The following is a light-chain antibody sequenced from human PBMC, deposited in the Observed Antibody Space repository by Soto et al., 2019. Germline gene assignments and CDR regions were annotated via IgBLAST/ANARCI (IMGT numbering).Light chain of an antibody. CDR1: QSVLYSSNNKNY. CDR2: WAS. V-gene: IGKV4-1*01. Sequence: DIVMTQSPDSLAVSLGERATINCKSSQSVLYSSNNKNYLAWYQQKPGQPPKLLICWASTRGSGVPDRFSGSGSGTDFTLTISSLQAEDVTVYYCQQYFRPWTFGQGTKVEIK. CDR3: QQYFRPWT. J-gene: IGKJ1*01.